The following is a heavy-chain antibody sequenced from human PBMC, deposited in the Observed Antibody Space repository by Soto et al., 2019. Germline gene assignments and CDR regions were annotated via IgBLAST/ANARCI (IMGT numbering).Heavy chain of an antibody. J-gene: IGHJ3*02. CDR3: ARVNPIFPRGQWELQPNDAFDI. Sequence: SGGSLRLSCEASGFTFSSYEMNWVRQAPGKGLEWVSYISSSGSTIYYADSVKGRFTISRDNAKNSLYLQMNSLRAEDTAVYYCARVNPIFPRGQWELQPNDAFDIWGQGTMVTVSS. D-gene: IGHD1-26*01. V-gene: IGHV3-48*03. CDR2: ISSSGSTI. CDR1: GFTFSSYE.